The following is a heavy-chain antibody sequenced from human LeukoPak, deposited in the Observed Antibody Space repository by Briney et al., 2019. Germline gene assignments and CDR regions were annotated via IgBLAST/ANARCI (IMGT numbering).Heavy chain of an antibody. CDR1: GFTFSSYG. J-gene: IGHJ4*02. D-gene: IGHD3-10*01. V-gene: IGHV3-30*18. CDR3: AKERGYYGSGSNLDY. Sequence: GRSLRLSCAASGFTFSSYGMHWVRQAPGKGLEWVAVISYDGSNKYYADSVKGRFTISRDNSKNTLYLQMNSLRAEDTAVYYCAKERGYYGSGSNLDYWGQGTLVTVSS. CDR2: ISYDGSNK.